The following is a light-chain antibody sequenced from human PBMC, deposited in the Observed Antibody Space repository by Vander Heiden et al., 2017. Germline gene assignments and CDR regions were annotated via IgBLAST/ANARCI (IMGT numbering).Light chain of an antibody. CDR3: MQALQTPYT. V-gene: IGKV2-28*01. CDR1: QSLLPSNGYSY. J-gene: IGKJ2*01. CDR2: VAS. Sequence: TVMTQTPPFFPVTPGDPASISCRSSQSLLPSNGYSYLDWYLQKPGQSPQLLIYVASTRASGVPDRFSGSGSGTDFTLKISRVEAEDVGVYYCMQALQTPYTFGQGTKLEIK.